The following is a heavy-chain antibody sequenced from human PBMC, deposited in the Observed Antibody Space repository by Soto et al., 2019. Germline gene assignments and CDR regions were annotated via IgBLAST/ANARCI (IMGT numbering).Heavy chain of an antibody. CDR3: ARGFEAARSFDY. D-gene: IGHD6-6*01. CDR2: INAANDNT. J-gene: IGHJ4*02. CDR1: GYTFTNYL. V-gene: IGHV1-3*01. Sequence: ASVKVSCKASGYTFTNYLMHWVRQAPGQRLECMGWINAANDNTKYSQKLQGRVTFTRDTSATTAYMELSSLRSEDTAVYYCARGFEAARSFDYWGQGTLVTVSS.